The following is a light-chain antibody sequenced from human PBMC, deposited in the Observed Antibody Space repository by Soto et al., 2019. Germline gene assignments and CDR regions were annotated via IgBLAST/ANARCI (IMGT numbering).Light chain of an antibody. CDR2: EVS. Sequence: QSALTQPRSVSGSPGQSVTISCTGISSDVGGYNYVSWYQHHPGKAPKLMIYEVSKRPSGVPDRFSGSKSGNTASLTISGLQSEDEADYYCCSYAGSYSWVFGGGTQLTVL. J-gene: IGLJ3*02. CDR1: SSDVGGYNY. V-gene: IGLV2-11*01. CDR3: CSYAGSYSWV.